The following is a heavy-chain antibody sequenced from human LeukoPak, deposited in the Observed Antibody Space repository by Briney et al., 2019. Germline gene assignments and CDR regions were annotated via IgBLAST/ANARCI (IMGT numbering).Heavy chain of an antibody. CDR2: ISSSGHTI. V-gene: IGHV3-48*03. D-gene: IGHD3-22*01. Sequence: PGGSLRLSCAASGFTFSSFEMNWVRQAPGKGLEWVSYISSSGHTIYYADSVKGRFTISRDNAKNSLYLQMNSLRGEDTAVYYCARGYDSSGSIFDYWVQGILVTVSS. CDR3: ARGYDSSGSIFDY. J-gene: IGHJ4*02. CDR1: GFTFSSFE.